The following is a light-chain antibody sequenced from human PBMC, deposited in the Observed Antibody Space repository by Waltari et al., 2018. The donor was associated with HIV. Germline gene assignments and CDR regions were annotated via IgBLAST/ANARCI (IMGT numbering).Light chain of an antibody. CDR3: SSYVTGGSLL. CDR1: DIDIGIYDY. J-gene: IGLJ3*02. Sequence: QSALTQPASVSGSPGQSVTISCIGSDIDIGIYDYISWYHHPPDRAPPLVVFTTHSPPSGSPFRFAGSKSGNTASLTISGLQADDEGVYYCSSYVTGGSLLFGGGTQVTV. V-gene: IGLV2-14*01. CDR2: TTH.